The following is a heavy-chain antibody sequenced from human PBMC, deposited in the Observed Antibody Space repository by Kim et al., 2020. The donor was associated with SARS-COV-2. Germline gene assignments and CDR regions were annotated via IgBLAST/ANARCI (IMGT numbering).Heavy chain of an antibody. D-gene: IGHD6-19*01. J-gene: IGHJ3*02. V-gene: IGHV7-4-1*02. Sequence: AQGFTGRFVFSLDTSVSTAYLQISSLKAEDTAVYYCASKRIAVEEDAFDIWGQGTMVTVSS. CDR3: ASKRIAVEEDAFDI.